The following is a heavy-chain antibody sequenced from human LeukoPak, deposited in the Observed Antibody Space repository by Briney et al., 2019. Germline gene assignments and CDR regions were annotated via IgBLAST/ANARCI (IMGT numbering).Heavy chain of an antibody. CDR3: ARHGAGYCSSTSCSYYYYYMDV. Sequence: SETLSLTCAVYGGSFSGYYWSWIRQPPGKGLEWIGEINHSGSTNYNPSLKSRVTISVDTSKNQFSLKLSSVTAADTAVYYCARHGAGYCSSTSCSYYYYYMDVWGKGPRSPSP. J-gene: IGHJ6*03. D-gene: IGHD2-2*01. CDR1: GGSFSGYY. CDR2: INHSGST. V-gene: IGHV4-34*01.